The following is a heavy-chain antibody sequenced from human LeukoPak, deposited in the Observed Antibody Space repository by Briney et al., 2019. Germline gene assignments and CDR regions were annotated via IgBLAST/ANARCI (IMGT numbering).Heavy chain of an antibody. D-gene: IGHD2-2*02. J-gene: IGHJ5*02. CDR1: GGSISSGSYY. Sequence: SQTLSLTCTVSGGSISSGSYYWSWIRQPAGKGLEWIGRIYTSGSTNYNPSLKSRVTISVDTSRNQFSLKLSSVTAADTAVYYCARDWSDVVVPAAIRWFDPWGQGTLVTVSS. CDR3: ARDWSDVVVPAAIRWFDP. V-gene: IGHV4-61*02. CDR2: IYTSGST.